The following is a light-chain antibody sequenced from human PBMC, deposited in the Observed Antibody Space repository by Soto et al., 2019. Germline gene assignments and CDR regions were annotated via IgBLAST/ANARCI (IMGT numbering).Light chain of an antibody. V-gene: IGKV2-28*01. CDR3: MQALQTPVT. CDR1: QSLLHSNGYNY. CDR2: LGS. J-gene: IGKJ1*01. Sequence: DIVMTQSPLSLPVTPGEPASISCRSSQSLLHSNGYNYLDWYLQKPGQSPQLLIYLGSNRASGVPDRFSGSGSGTDFTLKIRRVEGEDVGVYYCMQALQTPVTFGQGTKVDIK.